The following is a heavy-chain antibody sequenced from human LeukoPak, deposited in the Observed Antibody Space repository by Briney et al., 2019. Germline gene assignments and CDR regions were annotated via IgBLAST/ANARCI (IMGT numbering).Heavy chain of an antibody. CDR2: INHSGST. CDR1: GGSFSGYY. CDR3: ARERFLKVRGAYYYYMDV. D-gene: IGHD3-10*01. V-gene: IGHV4-34*01. Sequence: SETLSLTCAVYGGSFSGYYWSWIRQPPGKGLEWIGEINHSGSTNYNPSLKSRVTISVDTSKNQFSLKLSSVTAADTAVYYCARERFLKVRGAYYYYMDVWGKGTTVTISS. J-gene: IGHJ6*03.